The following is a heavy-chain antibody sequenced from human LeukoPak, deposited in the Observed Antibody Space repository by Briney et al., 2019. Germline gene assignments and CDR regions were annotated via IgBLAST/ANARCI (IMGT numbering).Heavy chain of an antibody. J-gene: IGHJ6*02. CDR2: ISGSGGST. Sequence: PGGSLRLSCAASGFTFSSYAMSWVRQAPGKGLEWVSAISGSGGSTYYADSVKGRFTISRDNSKNTLYLQMNSLRAEDTAVYYCARIPGGYYYGMDVWGQGTTVTVSS. D-gene: IGHD3-16*01. V-gene: IGHV3-23*01. CDR3: ARIPGGYYYGMDV. CDR1: GFTFSSYA.